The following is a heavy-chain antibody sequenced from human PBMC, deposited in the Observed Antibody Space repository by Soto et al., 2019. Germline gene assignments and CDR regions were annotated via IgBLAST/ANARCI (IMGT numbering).Heavy chain of an antibody. D-gene: IGHD3-10*01. CDR2: FYYSGSP. V-gene: IGHV4-39*01. J-gene: IGHJ4*02. Sequence: QLQLQESGPGLVKSSETLSLTCTVSGGSISSSSYYWGWIRQPPGKGLEWIGSFYYSGSPYYNPSLMSRVTISVATSMNQLSLRLTSVTAAATAVYYCARFGRDGFLPTRSDYWGQGTLVTVSS. CDR3: ARFGRDGFLPTRSDY. CDR1: GGSISSSSYY.